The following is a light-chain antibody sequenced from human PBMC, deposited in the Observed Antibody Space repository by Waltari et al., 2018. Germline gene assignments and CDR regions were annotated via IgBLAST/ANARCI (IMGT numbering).Light chain of an antibody. CDR3: SSYTISSTYV. J-gene: IGLJ1*01. V-gene: IGLV2-14*03. Sequence: QSALTQPASVSGSPGQSITISCTGTTPPLRAYHYVSWYQQHPGTAPTLMLYDVNNWPSGVSNRFSGAKSGNTASLTISGLQAEDEADYYCSSYTISSTYVFGTGTKVTVL. CDR2: DVN. CDR1: TPPLRAYHY.